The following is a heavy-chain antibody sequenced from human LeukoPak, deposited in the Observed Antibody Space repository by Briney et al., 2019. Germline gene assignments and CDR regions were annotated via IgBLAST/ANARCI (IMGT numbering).Heavy chain of an antibody. J-gene: IGHJ4*02. D-gene: IGHD3-22*01. CDR2: IHPDDSDS. V-gene: IGHV5-51*01. CDR3: ARERSYYDSSGDY. Sequence: GESLKISCKGSGYSFTNFWIGWVRQMPGKGLGWMGIIHPDDSDSRVSPSFEGQVTVSADKSISTAYLLWRTLKASDTAMYYCARERSYYDSSGDYWGQGTLVTVSS. CDR1: GYSFTNFW.